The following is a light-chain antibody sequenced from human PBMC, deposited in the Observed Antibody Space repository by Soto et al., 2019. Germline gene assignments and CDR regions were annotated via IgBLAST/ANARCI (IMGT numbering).Light chain of an antibody. CDR3: QQYGSTPRT. V-gene: IGKV3-20*01. CDR1: QSVSSSY. CDR2: GAS. Sequence: EIVFPHSPRSLYLSQGGRATLSCTSSQSVSSSYLAWYQQKPGLAPRLLVYGASSRATGIPDRFSGSGSGTDFTLTISRLEPEDFAVYYCQQYGSTPRTFGQGTTVDIK. J-gene: IGKJ1*01.